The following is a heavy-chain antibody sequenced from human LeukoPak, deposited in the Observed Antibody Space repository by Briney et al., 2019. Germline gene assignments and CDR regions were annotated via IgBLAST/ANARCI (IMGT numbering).Heavy chain of an antibody. V-gene: IGHV3-11*01. Sequence: GGSLRLSCAASGFTFSDYYMSWIRQAPGKGLEWVSYISSSGSTIYYADSVKGRFTISRDNAKNSLYLQMNSLRAEDTAVYYCARKYYDILTGYYKDLGGDYYMDVWGKGTTVTISS. J-gene: IGHJ6*03. CDR2: ISSSGSTI. D-gene: IGHD3-9*01. CDR1: GFTFSDYY. CDR3: ARKYYDILTGYYKDLGGDYYMDV.